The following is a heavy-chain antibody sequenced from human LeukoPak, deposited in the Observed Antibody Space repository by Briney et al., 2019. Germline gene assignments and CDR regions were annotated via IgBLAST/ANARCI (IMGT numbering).Heavy chain of an antibody. CDR1: GFTFSSYA. Sequence: GGSLRLSRAASGFTFSSYAMHWVRQAPGKGLEWVSATSGSGGSTYYADSVKGRFTISRDNSKNTLYLQMNSLRAEDTAVYYCAKKGYDYGDFGYFDYWGQGTLVTVSS. V-gene: IGHV3-23*01. D-gene: IGHD4-17*01. CDR3: AKKGYDYGDFGYFDY. J-gene: IGHJ4*02. CDR2: TSGSGGST.